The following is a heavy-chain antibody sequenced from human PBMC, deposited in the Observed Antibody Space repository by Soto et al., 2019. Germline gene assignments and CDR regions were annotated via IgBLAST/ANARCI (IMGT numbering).Heavy chain of an antibody. Sequence: SETLSLTCTVSGGPISPYYWSWIRQPAGKGLEWIGRIYYTGSTNYNPPLKSRVSMSLDTARNQISLKVKSVTAADTAVYYCAREGGYFDSSGSGVYHYYGVDVWGRGTTVTVPS. CDR3: AREGGYFDSSGSGVYHYYGVDV. CDR2: IYYTGST. J-gene: IGHJ6*02. CDR1: GGPISPYY. D-gene: IGHD3-22*01. V-gene: IGHV4-4*07.